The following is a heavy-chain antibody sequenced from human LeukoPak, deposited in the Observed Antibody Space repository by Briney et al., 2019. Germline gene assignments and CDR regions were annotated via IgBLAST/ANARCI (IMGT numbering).Heavy chain of an antibody. CDR3: VGGHLGLSP. CDR1: GGSISGYS. V-gene: IGHV4-59*01. CDR2: FYNSRAT. D-gene: IGHD3-16*01. Sequence: SETLSLTCTVSGGSISGYSWTWIRQPPGQGQEWIGYFYNSRATSFNPSLTGRVIISVDTPMDQISLKLNSLTPADRILYYCVGGHLGLSPWGQGTLVTDSS. J-gene: IGHJ5*02.